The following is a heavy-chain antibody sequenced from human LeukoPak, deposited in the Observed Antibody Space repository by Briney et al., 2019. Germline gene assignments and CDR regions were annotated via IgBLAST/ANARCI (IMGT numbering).Heavy chain of an antibody. J-gene: IGHJ4*02. CDR1: GGSFSGYY. Sequence: PSETLSLTCAVYGGSFSGYYWSWIRQPPGKGLEWIGEINHSGSTNYNPSLKSRVTISVDKSKNQFSLKLSSVTAADTAVYYCVRHCSGGSCYLYWGQGTLVTVSS. V-gene: IGHV4-34*01. CDR2: INHSGST. D-gene: IGHD2-15*01. CDR3: VRHCSGGSCYLY.